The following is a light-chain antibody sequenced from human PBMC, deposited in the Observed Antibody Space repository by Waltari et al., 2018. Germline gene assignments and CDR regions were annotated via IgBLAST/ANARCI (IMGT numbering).Light chain of an antibody. CDR3: QQLESYAFT. Sequence: DIQLTQSPPLLSASVGDRVTITCRASQGIASFLAWYQPKPGKAPKRLIEHASILQSGVPSRFGGSGSGTEFNLTNSSLQPEDFATYYCQQLESYAFTFGPGTKVDIK. CDR1: QGIASF. V-gene: IGKV1-9*01. J-gene: IGKJ3*01. CDR2: HAS.